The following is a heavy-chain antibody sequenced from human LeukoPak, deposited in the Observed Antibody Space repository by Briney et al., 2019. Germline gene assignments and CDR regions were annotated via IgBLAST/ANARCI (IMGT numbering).Heavy chain of an antibody. Sequence: PGGSLRLSCAASGFTFSDSAIHWVRQASGKGLEWVGRIRSKPNSYAAGYAAPVKGRFTISRDDSKNTAYLQMNSLKTEDTAIYYCTRRDYYDRSSDYWGQGTLVTVSS. V-gene: IGHV3-73*01. J-gene: IGHJ4*02. CDR1: GFTFSDSA. CDR2: IRSKPNSYAA. CDR3: TRRDYYDRSSDY. D-gene: IGHD3-22*01.